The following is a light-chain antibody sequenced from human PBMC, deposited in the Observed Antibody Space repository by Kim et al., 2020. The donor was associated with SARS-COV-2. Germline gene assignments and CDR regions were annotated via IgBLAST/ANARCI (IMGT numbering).Light chain of an antibody. J-gene: IGKJ1*01. CDR1: QSINTY. V-gene: IGKV1-39*01. Sequence: DIQMTQSPSSLSASVGDRVTISCRASQSINTYLNWYQQKPGKAPNLLIYGASNFQSGVPSRFSGSGSGTDFTLTISSLQPEDSATYYCQQSHIARTFGQGTKVDIK. CDR2: GAS. CDR3: QQSHIART.